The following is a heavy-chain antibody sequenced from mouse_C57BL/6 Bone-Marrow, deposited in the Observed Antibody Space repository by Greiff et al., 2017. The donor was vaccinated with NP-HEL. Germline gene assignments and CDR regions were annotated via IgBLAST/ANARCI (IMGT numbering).Heavy chain of an antibody. J-gene: IGHJ3*01. CDR3: AGYYGSSPAWFAY. CDR2: IYPGGGYT. V-gene: IGHV1-63*01. CDR1: GYTFTNYW. Sequence: VKLMESGAELVRPGTSVKMSCKASGYTFTNYWIGWAKQRPGHGLEWIGDIYPGGGYTNYNEKFKGKATLTADKSSSTAYMQFSSLTSEDSAIYYCAGYYGSSPAWFAYWGQGTLVTVSA. D-gene: IGHD1-1*01.